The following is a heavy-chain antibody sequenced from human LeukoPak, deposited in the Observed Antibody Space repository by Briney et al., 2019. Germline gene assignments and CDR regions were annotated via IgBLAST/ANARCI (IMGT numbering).Heavy chain of an antibody. CDR3: ARCSSTYYYGMDV. CDR2: IYYSGST. V-gene: IGHV4-31*03. J-gene: IGHJ6*02. Sequence: SETLSLTCTVSGGSISSGGYYWSWIRQHPGKGLEWIGYIYYSGSTYYNPPLKSRVTISVDTSKNQFSLKLSSVTAADTAVYYCARCSSTYYYGMDVWGQGTTVTVSS. D-gene: IGHD2-2*01. CDR1: GGSISSGGYY.